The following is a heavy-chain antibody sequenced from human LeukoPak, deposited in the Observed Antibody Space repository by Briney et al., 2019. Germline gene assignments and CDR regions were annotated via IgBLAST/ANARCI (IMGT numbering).Heavy chain of an antibody. CDR3: AKDQTLYSSSRFDY. CDR2: ISGSGGST. CDR1: GFTFSSYA. J-gene: IGHJ4*02. D-gene: IGHD6-13*01. V-gene: IGHV3-23*01. Sequence: GGSLRLSCAASGFTFSSYAMSWVRQAPGKGLEWVSAISGSGGSTYYADSVKGRFTISKDNSKNTLYLQMNSLRAEDTAVYYCAKDQTLYSSSRFDYWGQGTLVTVSS.